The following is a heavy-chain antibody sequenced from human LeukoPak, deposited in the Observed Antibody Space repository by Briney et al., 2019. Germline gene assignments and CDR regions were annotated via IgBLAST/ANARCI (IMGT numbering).Heavy chain of an antibody. J-gene: IGHJ4*02. V-gene: IGHV4-34*01. CDR1: GGSFSGYY. Sequence: SETLSLTCAVYGGSFSGYYWSWIRQPPGKGLEWIGEINHSGSTNYNPSLKSRVTISVDTSKNQFSLKLSSVTAADTAVYYCARGRGYYYDSSEIDYWGQGTLVTVSS. CDR2: INHSGST. CDR3: ARGRGYYYDSSEIDY. D-gene: IGHD3-22*01.